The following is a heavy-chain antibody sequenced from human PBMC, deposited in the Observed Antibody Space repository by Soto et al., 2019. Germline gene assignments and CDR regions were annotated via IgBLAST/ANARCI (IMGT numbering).Heavy chain of an antibody. D-gene: IGHD1-26*01. CDR1: GGTFSTHA. J-gene: IGHJ6*04. CDR3: AIREHNGIGGNYYYAMTV. Sequence: QVQLVQSGAEVKKPGSSVRISCKASGGTFSTHAISWVRQAPGQGLEWVGGIIPIFGTAEYTQKFQGRATITADESTSTASMELRRLRSEDTALYYCAIREHNGIGGNYYYAMTVWGRGTTVTVSS. V-gene: IGHV1-69*12. CDR2: IIPIFGTA.